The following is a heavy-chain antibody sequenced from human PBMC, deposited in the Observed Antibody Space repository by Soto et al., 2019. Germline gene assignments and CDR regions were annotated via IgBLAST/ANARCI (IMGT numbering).Heavy chain of an antibody. CDR1: GFPLSDYY. J-gene: IGHJ4*02. Sequence: PGGSLSLSCAASGFPLSDYYMSWIRQAPGKGLEWVSYISSSSRTIYYADSVRGRFTISRDNAENSVYLQMNSLRAEDTAVYYCARDGDIAVAGFDYWGQGTLVTVPQ. D-gene: IGHD6-19*01. V-gene: IGHV3-11*04. CDR2: ISSSSRTI. CDR3: ARDGDIAVAGFDY.